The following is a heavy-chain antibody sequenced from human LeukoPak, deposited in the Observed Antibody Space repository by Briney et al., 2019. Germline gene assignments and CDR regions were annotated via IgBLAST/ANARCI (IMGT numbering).Heavy chain of an antibody. CDR3: GRQVVRASSSWKFGY. J-gene: IGHJ4*02. V-gene: IGHV5-51*01. Sequence: GESLKISCTGSGYSFSHYWIGWVRQMPGKGLEWMGIIYPDDSDTTYSPSFQGHVTISADKSISTTYLQWDSLKASDTGMYYCGRQVVRASSSWKFGYWGQGTLVTVSS. CDR1: GYSFSHYW. CDR2: IYPDDSDT. D-gene: IGHD2-2*01.